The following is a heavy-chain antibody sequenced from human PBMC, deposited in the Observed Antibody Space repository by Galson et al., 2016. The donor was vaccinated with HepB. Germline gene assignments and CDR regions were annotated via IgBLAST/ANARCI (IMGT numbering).Heavy chain of an antibody. CDR1: GGSITSSHW. D-gene: IGHD3-22*01. Sequence: ETLSLTCAVSGGSITSSHWWAWVRQPPGKGLEWIGHIFHGGTTYYSPSLKSRVTMSVDKSKNQFSLKLTSVTAADTAVYYCARDYYDSRGYYYSNYYYYGMDVWGQGTTATVSS. CDR2: IFHGGTT. J-gene: IGHJ6*02. CDR3: ARDYYDSRGYYYSNYYYYGMDV. V-gene: IGHV4-4*02.